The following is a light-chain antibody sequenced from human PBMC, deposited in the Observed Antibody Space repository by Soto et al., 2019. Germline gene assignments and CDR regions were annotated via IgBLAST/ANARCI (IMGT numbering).Light chain of an antibody. CDR3: QQYGSSPMT. Sequence: DIQMTQSPSFLSASVGDRVTITCRASQAISNYLNWYQQKPGKAPNLLIFGAKTLQSGVPSRFSGSGSGTDFTLTISRLEPEDFAVYYCQQYGSSPMTFGQGTRLEI. V-gene: IGKV1-39*02. J-gene: IGKJ5*01. CDR2: GAK. CDR1: QAISNY.